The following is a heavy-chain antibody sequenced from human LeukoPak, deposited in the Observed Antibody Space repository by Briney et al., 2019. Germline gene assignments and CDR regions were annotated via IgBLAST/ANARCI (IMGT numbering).Heavy chain of an antibody. J-gene: IGHJ1*01. Sequence: SETLSLTCTVSGGSISSSSYYRGWIRQPPGKGLEWIGSIYYSGSTYYNPSLKSRVTISVDTSKNQFSLKLSSVTAADTAVYYCARQGGKNYDSSGYYVNFQHWGQGTLVTVSS. CDR2: IYYSGST. CDR1: GGSISSSSYY. CDR3: ARQGGKNYDSSGYYVNFQH. V-gene: IGHV4-39*01. D-gene: IGHD3-22*01.